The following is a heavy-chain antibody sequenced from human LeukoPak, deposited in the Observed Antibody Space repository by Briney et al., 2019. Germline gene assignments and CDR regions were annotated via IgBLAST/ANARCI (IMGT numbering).Heavy chain of an antibody. J-gene: IGHJ6*02. CDR2: IYYSGST. CDR3: ARTPFGPAYCSSTSCSDYYYYGMDV. V-gene: IGHV4-59*01. CDR1: GGSISSYY. Sequence: PETLSLTCTVSGGSISSYYWSWIRQPPGKGLEWIGYIYYSGSTNYNPSLKSRVTISVDTSKNQFSLKLSSVTAADTAVYYCARTPFGPAYCSSTSCSDYYYYGMDVWGQGTTVTVSS. D-gene: IGHD2-2*01.